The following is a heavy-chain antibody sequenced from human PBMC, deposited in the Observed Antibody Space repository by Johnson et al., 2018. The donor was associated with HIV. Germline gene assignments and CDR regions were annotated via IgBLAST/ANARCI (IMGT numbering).Heavy chain of an antibody. J-gene: IGHJ3*02. CDR3: ARWVMVRGREAFDI. CDR2: ISGSGGST. D-gene: IGHD3-10*01. Sequence: VQLVESGGGLVQPGRSLRLSCAASGFSFDDYAMHWVRQVAGKGLEWVSAISGSGGSTYYADSVKGRFTISRDNSKNTLYLQMNSLRAEDTAVYYCARWVMVRGREAFDIWGQGTMVTVSS. CDR1: GFSFDDYA. V-gene: IGHV3-23*04.